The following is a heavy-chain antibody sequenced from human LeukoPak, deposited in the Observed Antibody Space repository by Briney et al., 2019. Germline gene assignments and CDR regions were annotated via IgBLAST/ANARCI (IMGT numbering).Heavy chain of an antibody. J-gene: IGHJ3*02. Sequence: SETLSLTCTVSGGSISSYYWSWIRQPPGKGLEWIGYIYYSGSTNYNPSLKSRVTISVDTSKNQFSLKLSSVTAADTAVYYCARGDYYDSSGYYSGPDAFDIWGQGTMVTVSS. CDR2: IYYSGST. CDR1: GGSISSYY. V-gene: IGHV4-59*12. D-gene: IGHD3-22*01. CDR3: ARGDYYDSSGYYSGPDAFDI.